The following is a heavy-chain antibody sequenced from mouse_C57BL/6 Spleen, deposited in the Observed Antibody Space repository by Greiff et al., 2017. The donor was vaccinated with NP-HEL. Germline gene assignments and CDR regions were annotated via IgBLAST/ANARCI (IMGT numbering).Heavy chain of an antibody. CDR1: GYTFTSYW. J-gene: IGHJ4*01. V-gene: IGHV1-61*01. CDR3: ARATMVTSMDY. D-gene: IGHD2-2*01. CDR2: IYPSDSET. Sequence: QVQLQQPGAELVRPGSSVKLSCKASGYTFTSYWMDWVKQRPGQGLEWIGNIYPSDSETHYNQKFKDKATLTVDKSSSTAYMQLSSLTSEDSAVYYCARATMVTSMDYWGQGTSVTVSS.